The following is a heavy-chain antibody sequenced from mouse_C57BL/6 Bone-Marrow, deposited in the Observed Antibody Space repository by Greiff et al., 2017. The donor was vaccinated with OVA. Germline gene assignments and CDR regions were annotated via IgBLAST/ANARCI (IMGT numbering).Heavy chain of an antibody. V-gene: IGHV1-39*01. D-gene: IGHD1-1*01. J-gene: IGHJ1*03. CDR3: AFYYGSSYRYFDV. Sequence: VQLQQSGPELVKPGASVKISCKASGYSFTDYNMNWVKQSNGKSLEWIGVINPNYGTTSYNQKFKGKATLPVDQSSSTAYMQLNSLTSEDSAVYYWAFYYGSSYRYFDVWGTGTTVTVSS. CDR2: INPNYGTT. CDR1: GYSFTDYN.